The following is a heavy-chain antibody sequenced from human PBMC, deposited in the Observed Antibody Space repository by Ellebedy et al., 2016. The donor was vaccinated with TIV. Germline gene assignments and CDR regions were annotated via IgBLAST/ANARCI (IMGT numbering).Heavy chain of an antibody. V-gene: IGHV4-59*01. CDR1: GGSISSYY. Sequence: SETLSLTCTVSGGSISSYYWSWIRQPPGKGLEWIGYIYYSGSTNYNPSLKSRVTISVDTSKNQFSLKLSSVTAADTAVYYCARYCSGGSCYIGFDYWGQGTLVTVSS. D-gene: IGHD2-15*01. J-gene: IGHJ4*02. CDR2: IYYSGST. CDR3: ARYCSGGSCYIGFDY.